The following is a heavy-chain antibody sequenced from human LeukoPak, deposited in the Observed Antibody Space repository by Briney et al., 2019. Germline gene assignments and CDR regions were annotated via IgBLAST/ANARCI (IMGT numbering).Heavy chain of an antibody. CDR1: GYTFTSYG. J-gene: IGHJ4*02. CDR3: ARVSITMVRGVIIYYFDY. D-gene: IGHD3-10*01. Sequence: GASVKVSCKASGYTFTSYGISWVRQAPGQGLEWMGWISAYNGNTNYAQKLQGRVTMTTDTSTSTAYMELRSLRSDDTAVYYCARVSITMVRGVIIYYFDYWGQGTLVTVSS. CDR2: ISAYNGNT. V-gene: IGHV1-18*01.